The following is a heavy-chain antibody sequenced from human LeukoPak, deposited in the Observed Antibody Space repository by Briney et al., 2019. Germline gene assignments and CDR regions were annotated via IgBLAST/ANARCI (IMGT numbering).Heavy chain of an antibody. CDR1: GFTLSSYA. CDR3: AKDRVGAILGDIDY. Sequence: GGSLRLSCAASGFTLSSYAMSWVRQAPGKGLEWVSAISGSGGSTYYADSVKGRFTISRDNSKNTLYLQMNSLRAEDTAVYYCAKDRVGAILGDIDYWGQGTLVTVSS. J-gene: IGHJ4*02. V-gene: IGHV3-23*01. CDR2: ISGSGGST. D-gene: IGHD1-26*01.